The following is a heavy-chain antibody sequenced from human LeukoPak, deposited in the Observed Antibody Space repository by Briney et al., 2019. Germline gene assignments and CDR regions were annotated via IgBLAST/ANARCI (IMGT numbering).Heavy chain of an antibody. CDR2: ISGSGGST. V-gene: IGHV3-23*01. CDR3: AKSPGGHPLITMIVVVEGSAFDI. D-gene: IGHD3-22*01. Sequence: GGSLRLSCAASGFTFSSYAMSWVRQAPGKGLEWVSAISGSGGSTYYADSVKGRFTISRDNSKNTLYLQMNSLRAEDTAVYYCAKSPGGHPLITMIVVVEGSAFDIWGQGTMVTVSS. J-gene: IGHJ3*02. CDR1: GFTFSSYA.